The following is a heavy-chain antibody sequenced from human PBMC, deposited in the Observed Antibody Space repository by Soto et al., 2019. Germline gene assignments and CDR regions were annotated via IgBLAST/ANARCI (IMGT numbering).Heavy chain of an antibody. CDR2: INPNSGGT. V-gene: IGHV1-2*04. J-gene: IGHJ6*02. CDR1: GYTFTGYY. D-gene: IGHD3-9*01. CDR3: ARDSKGYYDILTRYYMPYYFFYGMDV. Sequence: ASVKVSCKASGYTFTGYYMHWVRQAPGQGLEWMGCINPNSGGTNYAQKFQGWVTMTRDTSISTAYMELSRLRSDDTAVYYCARDSKGYYDILTRYYMPYYFFYGMDVWGQGTTVTVSS.